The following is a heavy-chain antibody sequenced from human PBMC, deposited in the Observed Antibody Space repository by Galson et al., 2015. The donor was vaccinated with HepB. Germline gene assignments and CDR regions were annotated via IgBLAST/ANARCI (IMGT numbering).Heavy chain of an antibody. Sequence: SLRLSCAASGFTFSDYYMSWIRQAPGKGLEWVSYISSSSSYTNYADSVKGRFTISRDNAKNSLYLQMSSLRAEDTAVYYCARESDYYDSASPAGNNAFDIWGQGTMVTVSS. V-gene: IGHV3-11*06. CDR3: ARESDYYDSASPAGNNAFDI. J-gene: IGHJ3*02. D-gene: IGHD3-22*01. CDR2: ISSSSSYT. CDR1: GFTFSDYY.